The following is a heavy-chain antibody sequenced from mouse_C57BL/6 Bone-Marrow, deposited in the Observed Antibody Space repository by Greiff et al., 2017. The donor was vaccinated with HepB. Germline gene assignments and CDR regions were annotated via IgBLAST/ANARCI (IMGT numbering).Heavy chain of an antibody. Sequence: EVMLVESGGGLVQPGGSMKLSCVASGFTFSNYWMNWVRQSPEKGLEWVAQIRLKSDNYATHYAESVKGRFTRSRDDSKSSVYLQMNNLRAEDTGIYYCTAEGFYYAMDYWGQGTSVTVSS. V-gene: IGHV6-3*01. CDR1: GFTFSNYW. CDR2: IRLKSDNYAT. CDR3: TAEGFYYAMDY. J-gene: IGHJ4*01.